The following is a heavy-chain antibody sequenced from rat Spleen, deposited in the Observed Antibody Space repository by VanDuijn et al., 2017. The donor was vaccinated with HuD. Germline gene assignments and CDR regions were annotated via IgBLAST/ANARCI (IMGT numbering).Heavy chain of an antibody. CDR2: ISYGDSSGHSST. Sequence: EVQLVESGGGLVQPGGSLKLSCAASGFTFSDYGVAWVRQAPTKGLEWVATISYGDSSGHSSTYYRDSVKGRFTISRDNAKSTLSLQMNSLRSEDTATYYCARHRNNYGPFDYWGQGVMVTVSS. CDR3: ARHRNNYGPFDY. D-gene: IGHD1-10*01. V-gene: IGHV5-29*01. CDR1: GFTFSDYG. J-gene: IGHJ2*01.